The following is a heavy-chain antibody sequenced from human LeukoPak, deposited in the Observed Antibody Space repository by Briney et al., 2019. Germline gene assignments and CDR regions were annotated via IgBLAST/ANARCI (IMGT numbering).Heavy chain of an antibody. J-gene: IGHJ3*02. D-gene: IGHD5-12*01. Sequence: GESLKISCKGSGYSFTNYYIAWVRQVPGRGLEWLGIIYPGDSETRYSPSFQGQVTISADKSTAYLQWSSLKASDTAMYYCARQVRGSDAFDIWGQGTMVTVSS. CDR3: ARQVRGSDAFDI. V-gene: IGHV5-51*01. CDR2: IYPGDSET. CDR1: GYSFTNYY.